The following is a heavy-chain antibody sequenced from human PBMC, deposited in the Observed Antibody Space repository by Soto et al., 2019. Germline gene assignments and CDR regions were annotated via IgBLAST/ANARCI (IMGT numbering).Heavy chain of an antibody. CDR1: GFTFSSYG. CDR2: ISYDGSNK. Sequence: PGGSLRLSFAASGFTFSSYGMHWVRQAPGKGLEWVAVISYDGSNKYYADSVKGRFTISRDNSKNTLYLQMNSLRAEDTAVYYCAKGESHDSSGYPWDAFDIWGQGTMVTVSS. CDR3: AKGESHDSSGYPWDAFDI. V-gene: IGHV3-30*18. J-gene: IGHJ3*02. D-gene: IGHD3-22*01.